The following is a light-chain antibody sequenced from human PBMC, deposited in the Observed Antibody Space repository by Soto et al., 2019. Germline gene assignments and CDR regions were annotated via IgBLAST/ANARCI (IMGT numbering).Light chain of an antibody. Sequence: QSVLTQPPSVSGAPGQRVTISCTGSSSNIGAGYDVHWYQQLPGTAPKLLIYGNSNRPSGVPDRFSGSKSGTSASLAITGLQAEDEADYYCQSYDSSLSGSVFGGGTMHTVL. CDR1: SSNIGAGYD. CDR3: QSYDSSLSGSV. CDR2: GNS. V-gene: IGLV1-40*01. J-gene: IGLJ3*02.